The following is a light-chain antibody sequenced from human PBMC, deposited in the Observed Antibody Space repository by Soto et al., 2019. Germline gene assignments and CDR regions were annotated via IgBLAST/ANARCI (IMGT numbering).Light chain of an antibody. J-gene: IGLJ2*01. Sequence: QSVLTQPPSVSGAPGERVTISCTGSSSNIGAGYDEPRYQQLPGTAPELLISGNSHRPSGVPDRFSGSKSGTSASLAIAGLQAEGEAYYNWPPDDSSQSGPVFGGGTKVTVL. CDR2: GNS. CDR3: PPDDSSQSGPV. CDR1: SSNIGAGYD. V-gene: IGLV1-40*01.